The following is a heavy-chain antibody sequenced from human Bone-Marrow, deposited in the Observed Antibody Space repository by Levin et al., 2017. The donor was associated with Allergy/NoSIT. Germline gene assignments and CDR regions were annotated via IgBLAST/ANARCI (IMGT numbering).Heavy chain of an antibody. V-gene: IGHV3-30*04. D-gene: IGHD3-16*01. CDR2: ISYDGSNK. CDR1: GFTFSSYA. J-gene: IGHJ6*04. CDR3: ARDPIMTTDPGMDG. Sequence: GESLKISCAASGFTFSSYAMHWVRQAPGKGLEWVAVISYDGSNKYYADSVKGRFTISRDNSKNTLYLQMNSLRAEDTAVYYCARDPIMTTDPGMDGWGKGTTVTVSS.